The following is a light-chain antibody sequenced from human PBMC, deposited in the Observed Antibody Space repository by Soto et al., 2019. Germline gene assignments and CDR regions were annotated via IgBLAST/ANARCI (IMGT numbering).Light chain of an antibody. Sequence: NFMLTQPHSVSESPGKTLSISCTRSSGSIANNYVQWYQQRPGSAPTTVIYENNQRLSGVPDRFSGSTDGSSNSASLTISGLQTEDEADYYCCLSPGSLTWLFGGGTKLTVL. CDR1: SGSIANNY. V-gene: IGLV6-57*04. J-gene: IGLJ3*02. CDR2: ENN. CDR3: CLSPGSLTWL.